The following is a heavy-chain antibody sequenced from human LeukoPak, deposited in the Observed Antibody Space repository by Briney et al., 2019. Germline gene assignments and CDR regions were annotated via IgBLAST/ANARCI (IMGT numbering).Heavy chain of an antibody. CDR2: IYYSGST. J-gene: IGHJ3*02. D-gene: IGHD6-13*01. CDR1: GGSISSSSYY. V-gene: IGHV4-39*01. Sequence: SETLSLTCTVSGGSISSSSYYWGWIRQPPGKGLEWIGSIYYSGSTYYNPSLKSRVTISVDTSKSQFSLKLSSVTAADTAVYYCASPPYSSSWFGGAFDIWGQGTMVTVSS. CDR3: ASPPYSSSWFGGAFDI.